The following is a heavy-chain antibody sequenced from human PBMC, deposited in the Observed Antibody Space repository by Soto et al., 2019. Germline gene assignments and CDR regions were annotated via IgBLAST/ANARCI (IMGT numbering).Heavy chain of an antibody. Sequence: QVQLVESGGGVVQPGRSLRLSCAASGFTFSSYGMHWVRQAPGKGLEWVAVISYDGSNKYYADSVRGRFTISRDNSKNTLYLQMNRLRAEDTALYYCAKDGAPGIAAGYCYGMYVWGQGTTVTASS. CDR3: AKDGAPGIAAGYCYGMYV. V-gene: IGHV3-30*18. CDR2: ISYDGSNK. D-gene: IGHD6-13*01. CDR1: GFTFSSYG. J-gene: IGHJ6*02.